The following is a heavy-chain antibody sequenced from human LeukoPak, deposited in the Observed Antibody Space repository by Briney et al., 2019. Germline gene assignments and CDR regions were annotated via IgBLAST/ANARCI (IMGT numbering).Heavy chain of an antibody. V-gene: IGHV4-34*01. J-gene: IGHJ6*03. D-gene: IGHD6-13*01. Sequence: SETLSLTCAVYGGSFSGYYWSWIRQPPGKGLEWIGEINHSGSTNYNPSLKSRVTISVDTSKNQFSLKLSSVTAADTAVYYCARAWVGSSHFYFYYYMDVWGKGTTVTVSS. CDR2: INHSGST. CDR3: ARAWVGSSHFYFYYYMDV. CDR1: GGSFSGYY.